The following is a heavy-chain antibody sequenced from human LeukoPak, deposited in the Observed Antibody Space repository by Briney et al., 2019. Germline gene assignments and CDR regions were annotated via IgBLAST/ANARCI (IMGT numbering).Heavy chain of an antibody. D-gene: IGHD5-18*01. V-gene: IGHV3-23*01. CDR1: GFTFGSFA. J-gene: IGHJ4*02. CDR3: GKTTAGYSSGQKPAWPVDY. CDR2: IFGSGGGP. Sequence: GGSLRLSCEASGFTFGSFAMYWVRQAPGKGLDWIAGIFGSGGGPHYADSVKGRFTISRDNSKNTVYLQINSLRAEDTAVYYCGKTTAGYSSGQKPAWPVDYWGQGTLVTVSS.